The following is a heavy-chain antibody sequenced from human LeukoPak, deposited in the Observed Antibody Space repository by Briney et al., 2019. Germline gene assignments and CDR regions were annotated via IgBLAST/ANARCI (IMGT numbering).Heavy chain of an antibody. CDR1: GFTFSSYE. CDR2: IKQDGSEK. V-gene: IGHV3-7*01. Sequence: GGSLRLSCAASGFTFSSYEMNWVRQAPGKGLEWVANIKQDGSEKYYVDSVKGRFTISRDNAKNSLYLQMNSLRAEDTAVYYCARDSKTYYYYMDVWGKGTTVTVSS. CDR3: ARDSKTYYYYMDV. J-gene: IGHJ6*03.